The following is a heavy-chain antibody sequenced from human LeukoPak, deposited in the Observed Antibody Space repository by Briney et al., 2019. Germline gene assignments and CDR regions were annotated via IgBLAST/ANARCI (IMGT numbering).Heavy chain of an antibody. CDR2: IYYSGST. CDR1: GGSISSGGYY. Sequence: PSETLSLTCTVSGGSISSGGYYWSWIRQPPGKGLEWIGSIYYSGSTYYNPSLKSRVTISVDTSKNQFSLKLSSVTAADTAVYYCARDPRYYYESSGYFDYWGQGTLVTASS. V-gene: IGHV4-30-2*03. D-gene: IGHD3-22*01. J-gene: IGHJ4*02. CDR3: ARDPRYYYESSGYFDY.